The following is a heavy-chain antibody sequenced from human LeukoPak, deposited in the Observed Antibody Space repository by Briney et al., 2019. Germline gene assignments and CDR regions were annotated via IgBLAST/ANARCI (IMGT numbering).Heavy chain of an antibody. J-gene: IGHJ5*02. D-gene: IGHD6-6*01. Sequence: SETLSLTCTVSGGSISSYYWSWIRQPPGKGLEGIGYIYYSGSTNYNPSLKSRVTISVDTSKNQFSLKLSSVTAADTAVYYCARVAGAARPIWFDPWGQGTLVTVSS. CDR2: IYYSGST. V-gene: IGHV4-59*01. CDR1: GGSISSYY. CDR3: ARVAGAARPIWFDP.